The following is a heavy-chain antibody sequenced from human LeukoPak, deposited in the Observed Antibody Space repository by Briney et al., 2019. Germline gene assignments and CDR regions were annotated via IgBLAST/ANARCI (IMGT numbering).Heavy chain of an antibody. CDR1: GGTFSSYA. Sequence: EASVKVSCKASGGTFSSYAISWVRQAPGQGLEWMGGIIPIFGTANYAQKLQGRVTMTTDTSTSTAYMELRSLRSDDTAVYYCASNVGATFDTGFDPWGQGTLVTVSS. CDR2: IIPIFGTA. V-gene: IGHV1-69*05. J-gene: IGHJ5*02. D-gene: IGHD1-26*01. CDR3: ASNVGATFDTGFDP.